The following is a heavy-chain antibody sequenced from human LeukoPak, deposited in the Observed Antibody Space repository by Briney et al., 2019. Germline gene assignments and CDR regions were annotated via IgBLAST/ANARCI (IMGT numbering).Heavy chain of an antibody. CDR1: GYTFTGYY. J-gene: IGHJ1*01. Sequence: ASVKVSCKASGYTFTGYYMHWVRQAPGQGLEWMGWINPNSGGTNYAQKFQGRVTMTRDTSISTAYMELSRLRSDDTAVYYCARERVDYDFWSAEAEYFQHWGQGTLVTVSS. D-gene: IGHD3-3*01. CDR2: INPNSGGT. V-gene: IGHV1-2*02. CDR3: ARERVDYDFWSAEAEYFQH.